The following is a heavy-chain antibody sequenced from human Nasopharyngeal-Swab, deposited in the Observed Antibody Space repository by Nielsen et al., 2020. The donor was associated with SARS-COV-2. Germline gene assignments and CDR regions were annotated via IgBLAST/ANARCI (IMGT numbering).Heavy chain of an antibody. CDR3: ARVLLWFGETHYYYYGMDV. D-gene: IGHD3-10*01. Sequence: ASVKVSCKASGGTFSSYAISWVRQAPGQGLEWMGWISAYNGNTNYAQKLQGRVTMTTDTSTGTAYMELRSLRSDDTAVYYCARVLLWFGETHYYYYGMDVWGQGTTVTVSS. V-gene: IGHV1-18*01. CDR2: ISAYNGNT. CDR1: GGTFSSYA. J-gene: IGHJ6*02.